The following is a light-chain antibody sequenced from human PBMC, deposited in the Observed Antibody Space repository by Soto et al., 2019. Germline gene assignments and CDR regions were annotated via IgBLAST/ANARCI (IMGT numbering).Light chain of an antibody. V-gene: IGLV2-14*01. J-gene: IGLJ3*02. CDR3: SSYTSSSSWV. Sequence: QSVLTQPASVSGSPGQSITISCTGTSSDVGAYNYVSWYQQHSGKAPKLIIYEVTNRPSGVSNRFSASNSGNTASLTIFGLQAEDEADYYCSSYTSSSSWVFGGGTKLTVL. CDR1: SSDVGAYNY. CDR2: EVT.